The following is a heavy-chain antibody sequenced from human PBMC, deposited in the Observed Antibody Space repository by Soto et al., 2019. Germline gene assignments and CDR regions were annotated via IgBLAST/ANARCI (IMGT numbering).Heavy chain of an antibody. Sequence: NPSETLSLTCTVSGGSISSGDYYWSWIRQPPGKGLEWIGYIYYSGSTYYNPSLKSRVTISVDTSKNQFSLKLSSVTAADTAVYYCARDTVGARPDYWGQGTLVTVSS. CDR1: GGSISSGDYY. D-gene: IGHD1-26*01. V-gene: IGHV4-30-4*01. J-gene: IGHJ4*02. CDR3: ARDTVGARPDY. CDR2: IYYSGST.